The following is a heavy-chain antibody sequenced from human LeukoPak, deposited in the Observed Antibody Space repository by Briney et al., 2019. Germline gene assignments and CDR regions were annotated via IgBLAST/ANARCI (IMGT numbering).Heavy chain of an antibody. CDR1: GGSISSYY. CDR2: IYYSGST. J-gene: IGHJ4*02. V-gene: IGHV4-59*01. D-gene: IGHD3-3*01. CDR3: ARVSFWSGYYPSSFDY. Sequence: SETLSLTCTVSGGSISSYYWSWIRQPPGKGLEWIGYIYYSGSTNYNPSLKSRVTISVDTSKNQFSLKLSSVTAADTAVYYCARVSFWSGYYPSSFDYWGQGTLVTVSS.